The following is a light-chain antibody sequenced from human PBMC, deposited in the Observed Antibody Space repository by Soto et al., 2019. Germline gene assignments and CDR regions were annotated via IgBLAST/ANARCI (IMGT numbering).Light chain of an antibody. CDR2: DVS. V-gene: IGLV2-11*01. Sequence: QSALTQPRSVSGSPGQSVTISCSGTSSDVGGYEYVSWYQQHPGKAPKLMIYDVSKRPSGVPDRFSGSKSGNTASLTISGLQAEDEADYYCCSYAGSYTLYVFGTGTKLTVL. CDR3: CSYAGSYTLYV. CDR1: SSDVGGYEY. J-gene: IGLJ1*01.